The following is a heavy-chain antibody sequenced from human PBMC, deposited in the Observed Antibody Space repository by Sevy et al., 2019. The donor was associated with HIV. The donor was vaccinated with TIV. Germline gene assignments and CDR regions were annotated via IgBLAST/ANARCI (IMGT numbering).Heavy chain of an antibody. CDR1: GGSITSLY. CDR2: IYYNDHI. J-gene: IGHJ4*02. Sequence: QASETLSLTCTVSGGSITSLYWNWIRQPPGKGLEWIANIYYNDHINYNPSLKSRVTLSLDTSKNQFSLRLSSVTAADTAMYYCAGENAWGRGYSWGQGTLVTVSS. V-gene: IGHV4-59*08. D-gene: IGHD1-26*01. CDR3: AGENAWGRGYS.